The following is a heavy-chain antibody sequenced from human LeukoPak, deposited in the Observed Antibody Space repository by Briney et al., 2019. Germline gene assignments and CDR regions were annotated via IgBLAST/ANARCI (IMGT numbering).Heavy chain of an antibody. CDR2: IYYSGST. V-gene: IGHV4-39*07. J-gene: IGHJ4*02. Sequence: SETLSLTCTVSGGSISSRSYYWGWIRQPPGKGLEWIGTIYYSGSTYYNTSLKSRVTISVDTSKNQFSLKLSSVTAADTAVYYCARDGYNPIDYWGQGTLVTVSS. CDR1: GGSISSRSYY. CDR3: ARDGYNPIDY. D-gene: IGHD5-24*01.